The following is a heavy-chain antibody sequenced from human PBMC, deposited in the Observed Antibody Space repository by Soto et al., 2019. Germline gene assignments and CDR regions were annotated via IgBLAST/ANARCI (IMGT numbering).Heavy chain of an antibody. J-gene: IGHJ5*01. CDR1: GFTFSKAW. D-gene: IGHD2-2*01. CDR2: IKSKTDGGTT. Sequence: EVQLVESGGGLVKPGGSLRLSCAASGFTFSKAWMNWVRQAPGKGLEWVGRIKSKTDGGTTDYAAPVKGRFTISRDDSKNTLYLQMNILKTEDKAVYYCITDFSGTSCHGDGLFDSWGQETLVTVSS. V-gene: IGHV3-15*07. CDR3: ITDFSGTSCHGDGLFDS.